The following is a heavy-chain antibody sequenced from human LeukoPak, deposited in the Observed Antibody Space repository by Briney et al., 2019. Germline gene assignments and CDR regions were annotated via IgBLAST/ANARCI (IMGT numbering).Heavy chain of an antibody. D-gene: IGHD6-19*01. CDR1: GGSISSGGYS. CDR2: IYHSGST. J-gene: IGHJ4*02. CDR3: ARSSGWYLDY. V-gene: IGHV4-30-2*01. Sequence: PSETLSLTCAVSGGSISSGGYSWSWIRQPPGKGLEWIGYIYHSGSTYYNPSLKSRVTISVDRSKNQFSLKLSSVTAADTAVYYCARSSGWYLDYWGQGTLVTVSS.